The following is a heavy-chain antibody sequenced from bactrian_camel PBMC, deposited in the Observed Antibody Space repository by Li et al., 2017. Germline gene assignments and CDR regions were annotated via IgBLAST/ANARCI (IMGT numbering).Heavy chain of an antibody. Sequence: HVQLVESGGVVVQPGGSLRLSCVVSGYRYSTYCMGWFRQVPGNEREPLASIDSDGRTSVADSVKGRFTISRDNAKNTLYLQLNSLKTEDTAMYYCANNLVGGAYWGQGTQVTVS. CDR2: IDSDGRT. CDR3: ANNLVGGAY. CDR1: GYRYSTYC. J-gene: IGHJ4*01. V-gene: IGHV3S53*01. D-gene: IGHD7*01.